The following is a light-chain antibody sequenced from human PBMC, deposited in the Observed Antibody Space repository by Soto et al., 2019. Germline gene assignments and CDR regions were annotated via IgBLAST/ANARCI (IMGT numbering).Light chain of an antibody. CDR1: QSISRY. J-gene: IGKJ5*01. Sequence: DMQMTQSPSSLAAAVGSRVTITCRARQSISRYLNCYQQQPGKAPNLLISAASSLQSEPPSSFSGSASGTDSTPTITRLPPEDSANYYCQQSYAPPITFGRGTRREIK. CDR2: AAS. V-gene: IGKV1-39*01. CDR3: QQSYAPPIT.